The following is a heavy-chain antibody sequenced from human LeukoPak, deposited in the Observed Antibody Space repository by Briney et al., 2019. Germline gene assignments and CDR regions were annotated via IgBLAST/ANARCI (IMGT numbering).Heavy chain of an antibody. CDR2: INPDNGNT. V-gene: IGHV1-18*01. J-gene: IGHJ4*02. CDR3: ATYYCSTTSCYPYFFDY. Sequence: ASVKVSCKASGYPFTRYGISWVQQAPGQGLEWMGWINPDNGNTKYAQKFQGRVTMTTDTSTSTAHMELRSLRSDDTAVYYCATYYCSTTSCYPYFFDYWGQGTLVTVSS. CDR1: GYPFTRYG. D-gene: IGHD2-2*01.